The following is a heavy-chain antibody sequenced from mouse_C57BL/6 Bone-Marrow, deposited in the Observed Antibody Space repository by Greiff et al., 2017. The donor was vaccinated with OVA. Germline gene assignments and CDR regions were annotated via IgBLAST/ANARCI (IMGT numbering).Heavy chain of an antibody. V-gene: IGHV1-61*01. Sequence: QVQLKQPGAELVRPGSSVKLSCKASGYTFTSYWMDWVKQRPGQGLEWIGNIYPSDSETHYNQKFKDKATLTVDKSSSTAYMQLSSLTSEDSAVYYCARGYGSSWWYFDVWGTGTTVTVSS. D-gene: IGHD1-1*01. CDR2: IYPSDSET. CDR1: GYTFTSYW. J-gene: IGHJ1*03. CDR3: ARGYGSSWWYFDV.